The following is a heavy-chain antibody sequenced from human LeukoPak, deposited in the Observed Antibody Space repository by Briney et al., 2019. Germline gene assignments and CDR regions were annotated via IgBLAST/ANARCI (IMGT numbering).Heavy chain of an antibody. D-gene: IGHD4-23*01. CDR1: GFTFSSYA. V-gene: IGHV3-48*03. J-gene: IGHJ4*02. CDR2: VSSSGNTI. CDR3: ARTVARIGY. Sequence: GGSLRLSCAASGFTFSSYAMNWVRQAPGKGLEWVSHVSSSGNTIYYTDSVKGRFTISRDNSKNLLYLQMNSLKAEDTAIYYCARTVARIGYWGQGTLVAVSS.